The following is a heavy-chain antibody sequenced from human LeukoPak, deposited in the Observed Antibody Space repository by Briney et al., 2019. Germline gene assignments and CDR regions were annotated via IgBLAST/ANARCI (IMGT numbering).Heavy chain of an antibody. CDR1: GYTFTGYY. V-gene: IGHV1-2*02. Sequence: GASVKVSCRASGYTFTGYYMHWMRQAPGQGLEWMGWINPSTGGTNYAQKFQGRVTMTRDTSITTAYMELTSLRSGDTAVYYCARDPAIYYESDYYFDNWGQGTLVTVSS. J-gene: IGHJ4*02. CDR3: ARDPAIYYESDYYFDN. CDR2: INPSTGGT. D-gene: IGHD3-22*01.